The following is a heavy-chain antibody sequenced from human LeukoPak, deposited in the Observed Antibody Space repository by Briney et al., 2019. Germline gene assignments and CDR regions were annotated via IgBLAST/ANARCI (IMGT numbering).Heavy chain of an antibody. V-gene: IGHV3-21*01. J-gene: IGHJ6*02. CDR3: ARAGITGTKKDGMDV. D-gene: IGHD1-20*01. CDR1: GFTFSSYS. Sequence: GGSLRLSCAASGFTFSSYSMNWVRQAPGKGLEWVSSIDSSSTYIYYADSVKGRFTISRDNAKNSLSLQMNSLRAEDTAVYYCARAGITGTKKDGMDVWGQGTTATVSS. CDR2: IDSSSTYI.